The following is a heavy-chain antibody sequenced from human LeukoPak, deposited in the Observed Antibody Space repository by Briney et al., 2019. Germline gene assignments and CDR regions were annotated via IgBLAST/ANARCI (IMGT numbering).Heavy chain of an antibody. J-gene: IGHJ5*02. Sequence: GGSLRLSCAASGFTFDDYSMHWVRQAPGKGLEWVSSISSSSSYIYYADSVKGRFTISRDNAKNSLYLQMNSLRAEDTAVYYCARDLGQYYDTSDNWFDPWGQGTLVTVSS. V-gene: IGHV3-21*01. CDR3: ARDLGQYYDTSDNWFDP. D-gene: IGHD3-22*01. CDR2: ISSSSSYI. CDR1: GFTFDDYS.